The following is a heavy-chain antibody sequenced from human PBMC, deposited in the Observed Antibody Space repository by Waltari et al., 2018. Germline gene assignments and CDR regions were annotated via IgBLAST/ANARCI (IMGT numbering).Heavy chain of an antibody. V-gene: IGHV3-23*03. D-gene: IGHD6-13*01. CDR1: GFTFSSYA. CDR3: ANKAGFGYRKDAFDI. Sequence: EVQLLESGGGLVQPGGSLRLSCAASGFTFSSYAMSWVRQAPGKGLEWVSVIYSGGSTYYADSVKGRFTISRDNSKNTLYLQMNSLRAEDTAVYYCANKAGFGYRKDAFDIWGQGTMVTVSS. J-gene: IGHJ3*02. CDR2: IYSGGST.